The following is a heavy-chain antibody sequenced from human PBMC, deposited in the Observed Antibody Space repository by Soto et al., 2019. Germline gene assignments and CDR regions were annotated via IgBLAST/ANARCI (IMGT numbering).Heavy chain of an antibody. CDR2: ISSSSSYT. CDR3: ARVVSGIAARRLRNNWFDP. D-gene: IGHD6-6*01. V-gene: IGHV3-11*06. Sequence: GGSLRLSCAASGLTFSDYYMRWIRQAPGKGLEWVSYISSSSSYTNYADSVKGRFTISRDNAKNSLYLQMNSLRAEDTAVYYCARVVSGIAARRLRNNWFDPWGQGTLVTVSS. CDR1: GLTFSDYY. J-gene: IGHJ5*02.